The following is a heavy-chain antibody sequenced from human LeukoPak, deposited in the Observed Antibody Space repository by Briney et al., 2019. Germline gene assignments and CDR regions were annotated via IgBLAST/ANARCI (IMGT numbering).Heavy chain of an antibody. Sequence: SETLSLTCTVSGGSISSYYWSWIRQPAGKGLEWIGRIYTSGSTNYNPSLKSRVTMSVDTSKNQFSLKLSSVTAADTAVYYCARDGWEQQLVLDAFDIWGQGTMVTVSS. J-gene: IGHJ3*02. CDR1: GGSISSYY. V-gene: IGHV4-4*07. CDR3: ARDGWEQQLVLDAFDI. D-gene: IGHD6-13*01. CDR2: IYTSGST.